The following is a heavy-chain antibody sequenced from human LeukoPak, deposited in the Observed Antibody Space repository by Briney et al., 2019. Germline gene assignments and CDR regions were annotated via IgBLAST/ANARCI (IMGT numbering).Heavy chain of an antibody. J-gene: IGHJ4*02. CDR3: ASEYYYDSSGYYYVSSYFDY. D-gene: IGHD3-22*01. CDR2: ISSSSSYI. V-gene: IGHV3-21*01. Sequence: GGSLRLSCAASGFTFSSYSMNWVRQAPGKGLEWVSSISSSSSYIYYADSVKGRFTISRDNAKNSLYLQMNSLRAEDTAVYYCASEYYYDSSGYYYVSSYFDYWGQGTLVTVSS. CDR1: GFTFSSYS.